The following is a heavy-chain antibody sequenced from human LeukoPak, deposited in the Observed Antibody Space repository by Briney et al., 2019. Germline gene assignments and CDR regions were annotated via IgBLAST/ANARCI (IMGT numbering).Heavy chain of an antibody. J-gene: IGHJ4*02. CDR1: GGSINNYY. D-gene: IGHD3-3*01. Sequence: SETLSLTCTVSGGSINNYYWSWIRQPPGKGLEWIGYIYYSGSTNYNPSLKSRVTISVDTSKNQFSLELSSVTAADTAVYYCARAPGFWSGYDEWGQGTLVTVSS. CDR2: IYYSGST. V-gene: IGHV4-59*01. CDR3: ARAPGFWSGYDE.